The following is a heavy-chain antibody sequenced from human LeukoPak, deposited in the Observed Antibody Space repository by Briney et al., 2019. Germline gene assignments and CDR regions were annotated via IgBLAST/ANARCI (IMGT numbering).Heavy chain of an antibody. J-gene: IGHJ4*02. Sequence: PSGTLSLTCAVSGGSISSDNWWSWVRQPPGKGLEWIGEIFYSGTTHYNPSLKSRVTISVDKSNNQFSLNLSSVTAADTAVYYCVRNGGFDFDYWGQGTLVTVFS. CDR2: IFYSGTT. CDR1: GGSISSDNW. V-gene: IGHV4-4*02. CDR3: VRNGGFDFDY. D-gene: IGHD5-12*01.